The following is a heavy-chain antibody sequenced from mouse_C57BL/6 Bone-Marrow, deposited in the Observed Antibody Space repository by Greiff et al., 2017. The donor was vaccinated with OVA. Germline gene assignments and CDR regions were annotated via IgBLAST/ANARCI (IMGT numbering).Heavy chain of an antibody. Sequence: EVKLVESGGGLVKPGGSLKLSCAASGFTFSSYAMSWVRQTPEKRLEWVATISDGGSYTYYPDNVKGRFTISRDNAKNNLYLQMSHLKSEDTALYYCARDGGDGYPWYFDVWGTGTTVTVSP. CDR1: GFTFSSYA. D-gene: IGHD2-3*01. CDR2: ISDGGSYT. V-gene: IGHV5-4*01. J-gene: IGHJ1*03. CDR3: ARDGGDGYPWYFDV.